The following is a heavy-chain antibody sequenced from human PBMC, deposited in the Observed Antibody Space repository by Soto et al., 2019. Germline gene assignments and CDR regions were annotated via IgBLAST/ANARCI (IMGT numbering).Heavy chain of an antibody. CDR2: IWYDGSNK. D-gene: IGHD4-4*01. CDR1: GFTFSSYG. J-gene: IGHJ4*02. CDR3: AKRGFTVTPDY. V-gene: IGHV3-30*02. Sequence: GGSLRLSCAASGFTFSSYGMHWVRQAPGKGLEWVAVIWYDGSNKYYADSVKGRFTISRDNSKNTLYLQMNSLRAEDTAVYYCAKRGFTVTPDYWGQGTLVTVSS.